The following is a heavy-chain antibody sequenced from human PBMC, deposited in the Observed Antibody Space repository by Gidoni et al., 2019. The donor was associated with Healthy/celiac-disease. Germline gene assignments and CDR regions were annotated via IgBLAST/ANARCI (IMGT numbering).Heavy chain of an antibody. CDR3: SSGCLRGGYCRALDY. Sequence: VPQVQKGDAVKKTGSSVKVSCKDSGGTFRSYAISWVRQAPGQGLEWMGRIIPILGIANYAQKFQGRVTITADKSTSTAYMERSSPRSDGTSVYDLSSGCLRGGYCRALDYWGQGTLVTVSS. J-gene: IGHJ4*02. V-gene: IGHV1-69*04. CDR1: GGTFRSYA. D-gene: IGHD2-21*02. CDR2: IIPILGIA.